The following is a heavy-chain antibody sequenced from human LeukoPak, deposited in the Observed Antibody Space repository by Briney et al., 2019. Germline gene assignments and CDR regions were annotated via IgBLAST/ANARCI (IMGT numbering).Heavy chain of an antibody. CDR1: GFTFSSYA. Sequence: GGSLRLSCAASGFTFSSYAMHWVRQAPGKGLEWVAVISYDGSNEYYADSVKGRFTISRDNSKNTLYLQMNSLRAEDTAVYYCAREGGEGLQLWSRYFDYWGQGTLVTVSS. CDR2: ISYDGSNE. J-gene: IGHJ4*02. D-gene: IGHD5-18*01. CDR3: AREGGEGLQLWSRYFDY. V-gene: IGHV3-30-3*01.